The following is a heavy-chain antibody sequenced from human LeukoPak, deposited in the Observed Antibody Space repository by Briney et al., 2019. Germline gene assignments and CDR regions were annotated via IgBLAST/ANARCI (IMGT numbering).Heavy chain of an antibody. CDR2: INPSGAST. Sequence: GASMKVSCKASGYTFTSSYMHWVRQAPGQGLEWMGIINPSGASTSYAQKFQGRVTMTRDTSTSTVYMELSSLRSEDTAVYYCARDHDSYGFCVYWGQGTLVTVSS. CDR3: ARDHDSYGFCVY. J-gene: IGHJ4*02. CDR1: GYTFTSSY. V-gene: IGHV1-46*01. D-gene: IGHD5-18*01.